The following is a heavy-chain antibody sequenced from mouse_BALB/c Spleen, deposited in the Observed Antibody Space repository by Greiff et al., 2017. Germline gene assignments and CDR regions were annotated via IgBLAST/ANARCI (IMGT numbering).Heavy chain of an antibody. D-gene: IGHD1-1*01. CDR2: IRNKANGYTT. J-gene: IGHJ1*01. Sequence: EVQVVESGGGLVQPGGSLRLSCATSGFTFTDYYMSWVRQPPGKALEWLGFIRNKANGYTTEYSASVKGRFTISRDNSQSILYLQMNTLRAEDSATYYCARDMGTTVVGYFDVWGAGTTVTVSS. V-gene: IGHV7-3*02. CDR1: GFTFTDYY. CDR3: ARDMGTTVVGYFDV.